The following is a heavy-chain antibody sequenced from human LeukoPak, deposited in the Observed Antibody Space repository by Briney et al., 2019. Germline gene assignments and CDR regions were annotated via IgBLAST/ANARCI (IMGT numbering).Heavy chain of an antibody. Sequence: SETLSLTCTVSGGSISSYYWGWIRQPPGKGLEWIGSIYYSGSTYYNPSLKSRVTISVDTSKNQFSLKLSSVTAADTAVYYCARTYYDILTGSTLNWFDPWGQGTLVTVSS. CDR2: IYYSGST. V-gene: IGHV4-39*01. CDR3: ARTYYDILTGSTLNWFDP. D-gene: IGHD3-9*01. J-gene: IGHJ5*02. CDR1: GGSISSYY.